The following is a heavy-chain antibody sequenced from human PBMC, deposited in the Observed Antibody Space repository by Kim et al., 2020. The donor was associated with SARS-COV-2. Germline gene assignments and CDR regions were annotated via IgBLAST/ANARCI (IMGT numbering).Heavy chain of an antibody. CDR2: IYYSGST. D-gene: IGHD2-21*01. CDR3: ARPRLGCGGDCYSLWGDAFDI. Sequence: SETLSLTCTVSGGSISSSSYYWGWIRQPPGKGLEWIGSIYYSGSTYYNPSLKSRVTISVDTSKNQFSLKLSSVTAADTAVYYCARPRLGCGGDCYSLWGDAFDIWGQGTMVTVSS. V-gene: IGHV4-39*01. J-gene: IGHJ3*02. CDR1: GGSISSSSYY.